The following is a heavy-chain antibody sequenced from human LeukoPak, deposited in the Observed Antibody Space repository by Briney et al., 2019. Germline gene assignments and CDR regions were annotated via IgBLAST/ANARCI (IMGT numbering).Heavy chain of an antibody. CDR2: MPFDEKVSDNEIP. J-gene: IGHJ5*02. CDR1: GDSINSNNWS. CDR3: AALTMPGVAGRGWFDA. V-gene: IGHV4-39*01. Sequence: SETLSLTCSVSGDSINSNNWSLARIRQLPGKGLEWIGTMPFDEKVSDNEIPSYNPSLKGRATISAEKSKNQLSLKVKSVTAADSASLYCAALTMPGVAGRGWFDAWGQGTLVIVSS. D-gene: IGHD3-3*01.